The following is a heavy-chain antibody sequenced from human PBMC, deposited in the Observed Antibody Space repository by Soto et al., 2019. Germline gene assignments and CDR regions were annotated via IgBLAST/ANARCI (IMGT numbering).Heavy chain of an antibody. J-gene: IGHJ5*02. Sequence: SETLSLTCTVSGGSISSSYCSWIRQPPGKGLEWLAYIYDDGSANYNPSLKSRATISLGMSKNQFSLKLTSVTAADTAVYYCARDKYCSGGSCRKNWFDPWGQGTLVTVS. CDR1: GGSISSSY. V-gene: IGHV4-59*01. D-gene: IGHD2-15*01. CDR2: IYDDGSA. CDR3: ARDKYCSGGSCRKNWFDP.